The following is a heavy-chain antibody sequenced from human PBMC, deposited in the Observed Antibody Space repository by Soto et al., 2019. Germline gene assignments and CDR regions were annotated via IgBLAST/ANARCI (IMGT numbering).Heavy chain of an antibody. CDR1: GYTFTSYH. CDR2: ISAYNTNT. Sequence: QVQLVQSGAEVKKPGASVKVSCKTSGYTFTSYHISWVRQAPGQGLEWMGWISAYNTNTNYAQKFPGRVTMTTDTLPSTSYMELRSLRSDDTAVYYCARDTPPTDYWGQGTLVTVSS. J-gene: IGHJ4*02. CDR3: ARDTPPTDY. V-gene: IGHV1-18*01.